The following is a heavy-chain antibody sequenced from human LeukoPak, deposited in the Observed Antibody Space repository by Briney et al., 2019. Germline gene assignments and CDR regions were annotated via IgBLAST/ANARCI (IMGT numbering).Heavy chain of an antibody. Sequence: PGGSLRLSCAASGLTVSTNYMNWVRQAPGKGLEWVSVIYSGGSTYYADSVKGRVAISRDNSKNTVFLQMNSVRAEDTAVYYCARSYSNHLFGMDVWGQGTTVTVSS. J-gene: IGHJ6*02. CDR1: GLTVSTNY. V-gene: IGHV3-66*01. D-gene: IGHD4-11*01. CDR2: IYSGGST. CDR3: ARSYSNHLFGMDV.